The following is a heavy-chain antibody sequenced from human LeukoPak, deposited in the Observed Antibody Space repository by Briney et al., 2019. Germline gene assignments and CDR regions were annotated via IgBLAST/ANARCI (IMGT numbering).Heavy chain of an antibody. Sequence: PSETLSLTCTVSGGSISSSSYYWSWIRQPPGKGLEWIGYIYYSGSTNYNPSLKSRVTISVDTSKNQFSLKLSSVTAADTAMYYCARRDTAMVYWFDPWGQGTLVTVSS. CDR3: ARRDTAMVYWFDP. J-gene: IGHJ5*02. CDR2: IYYSGST. CDR1: GGSISSSSYY. D-gene: IGHD5-18*01. V-gene: IGHV4-61*05.